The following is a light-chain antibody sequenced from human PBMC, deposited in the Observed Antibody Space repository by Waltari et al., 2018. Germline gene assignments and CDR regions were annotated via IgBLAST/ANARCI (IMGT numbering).Light chain of an antibody. CDR3: SSYTTNTRV. V-gene: IGLV2-14*03. J-gene: IGLJ2*01. CDR1: TSDVGSDTY. Sequence: QSALTQPASVSASPGQSITISCTGTTSDVGSDTYFSWYQQHPGRAPNLMIYDVNNRPSGVSIRFSGSKSFNAASLTISGLQAEDEADYYCSSYTTNTRVFGGGTKLTV. CDR2: DVN.